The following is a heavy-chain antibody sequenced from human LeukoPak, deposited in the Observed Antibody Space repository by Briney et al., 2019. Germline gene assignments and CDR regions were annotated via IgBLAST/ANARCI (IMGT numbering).Heavy chain of an antibody. J-gene: IGHJ4*02. CDR1: GFTFSSYE. V-gene: IGHV3-48*03. D-gene: IGHD1-26*01. CDR3: TRDIRSHYFDY. Sequence: GGSLRLSCAASGFTFSSYEMNWVRQAPGKGLEWVSYISSSGSTIYYADSVKGRFTISRDNAKNSLYLQMNSLRAEDTAVYYCTRDIRSHYFDYWGQGTLVTVSS. CDR2: ISSSGSTI.